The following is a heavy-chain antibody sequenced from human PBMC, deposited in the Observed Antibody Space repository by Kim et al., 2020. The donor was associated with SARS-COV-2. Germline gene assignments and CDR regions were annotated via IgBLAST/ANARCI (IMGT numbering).Heavy chain of an antibody. D-gene: IGHD3-10*01. V-gene: IGHV1-3*01. J-gene: IGHJ6*02. CDR3: ARDLVPVLLWFGESTKPGYYYGMDV. Sequence: ASVKVSCKASGYTFTSYAMHWVRQAPGQRLEWMGWINAGNGNTKYSQKFQGRVTITRDTSASTAYMELSSLRSEDTAVYYCARDLVPVLLWFGESTKPGYYYGMDVWGQGTTVTVSS. CDR2: INAGNGNT. CDR1: GYTFTSYA.